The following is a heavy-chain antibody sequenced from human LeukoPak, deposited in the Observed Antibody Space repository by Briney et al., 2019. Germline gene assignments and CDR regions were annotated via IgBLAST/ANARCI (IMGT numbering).Heavy chain of an antibody. Sequence: SQTLSLTYAISGDSVSSNSAAWNWIRQSPSRGLEWLGRTYYRSKWYNDYAVSVKSRITINPDTSKNQFSLRLNSVTPEDTAVYYCARDLYTTGPTRGYFDYWGQGTLVTVSS. CDR3: ARDLYTTGPTRGYFDY. V-gene: IGHV6-1*01. J-gene: IGHJ4*02. CDR1: GDSVSSNSAA. D-gene: IGHD1-1*01. CDR2: TYYRSKWYN.